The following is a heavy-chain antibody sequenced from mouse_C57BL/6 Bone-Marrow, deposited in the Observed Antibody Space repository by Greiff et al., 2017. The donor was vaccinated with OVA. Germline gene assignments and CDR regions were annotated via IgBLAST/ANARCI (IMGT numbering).Heavy chain of an antibody. V-gene: IGHV1-54*01. J-gene: IGHJ2*01. CDR3: ATYGNYY. CDR2: INTGSGGA. D-gene: IGHD2-1*01. Sequence: QVQLQQSGAELVRPGTSVTVSCKASGYAFTNYLIEWVKQRPGQGLEWIGVINTGSGGATYNEKFKGQATRTADKSSSTAYMQLSSRTSEDSAVYFCATYGNYYWGQGTTLTVSS. CDR1: GYAFTNYL.